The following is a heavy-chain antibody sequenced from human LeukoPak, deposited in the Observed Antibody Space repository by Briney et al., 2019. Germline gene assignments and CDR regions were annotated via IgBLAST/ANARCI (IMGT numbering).Heavy chain of an antibody. CDR1: GYTFTSYG. D-gene: IGHD2-21*02. J-gene: IGHJ4*02. CDR2: INPSGGST. Sequence: ASVEVSCKASGYTFTSYGISWVRQAPGQGLEWMGIINPSGGSTSYAQKFQGRVTMTRDTSISTAYMELSRLRSDDTAVYYCARGAYCGGDCFYFDYWGQGTLVTVSS. CDR3: ARGAYCGGDCFYFDY. V-gene: IGHV1-46*01.